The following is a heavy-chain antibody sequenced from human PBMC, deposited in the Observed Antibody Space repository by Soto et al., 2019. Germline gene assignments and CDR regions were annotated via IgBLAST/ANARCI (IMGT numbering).Heavy chain of an antibody. D-gene: IGHD2-21*02. CDR2: ISSSSSYI. J-gene: IGHJ4*02. V-gene: IGHV3-21*06. Sequence: GGSLRLSCSASVFTFRSYSLNWVRQAPGKGLEWVSTISSSSSYIYYADSVRGRFTISRDNAQNSMYLQMNRLTAEETAVYHSSRDNPVGVTSHLHYWGPGT. CDR1: VFTFRSYS. CDR3: SRDNPVGVTSHLHY.